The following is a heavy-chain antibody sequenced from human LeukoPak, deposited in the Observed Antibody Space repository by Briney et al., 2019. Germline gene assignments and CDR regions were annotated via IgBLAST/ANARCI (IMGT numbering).Heavy chain of an antibody. CDR2: ITSSSTSM. D-gene: IGHD3-9*01. J-gene: IGHJ4*02. Sequence: GGSLRLSCAASGFIFTTYSMNWVRQAPGKGLEWVSSITSSSTSMYYADSVKDRFTISRDNAKNSLYLQMNSLRAEDTAVYYCARTYYDILTGYNPYFDYWGQGTLVTVSS. CDR1: GFIFTTYS. V-gene: IGHV3-21*01. CDR3: ARTYYDILTGYNPYFDY.